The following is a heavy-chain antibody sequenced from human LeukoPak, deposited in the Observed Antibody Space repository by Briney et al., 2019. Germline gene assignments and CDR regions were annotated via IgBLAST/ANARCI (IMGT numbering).Heavy chain of an antibody. J-gene: IGHJ4*02. CDR1: GFTFDDYG. Sequence: PGGSLRLSCVASGFTFDDYGMSWVRQAPGKGLEWVSGINWSGRSIGYADSVKGRFTISRDNAKNSLYLQMNSLRAEDTALYYCARGDCSGGSCYLSLTTIDYWGQGTLVTVSS. CDR3: ARGDCSGGSCYLSLTTIDY. D-gene: IGHD2-15*01. V-gene: IGHV3-20*04. CDR2: INWSGRSI.